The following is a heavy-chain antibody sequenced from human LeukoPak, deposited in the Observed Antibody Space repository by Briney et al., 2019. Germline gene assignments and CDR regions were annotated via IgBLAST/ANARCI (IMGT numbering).Heavy chain of an antibody. Sequence: SETLSLTCTVSGDSFSSHYWSWVRQPAGKALEWIGRVSASGAISSNPSLNSRVTMSLDTSKNQFSLKLTSVTAADTAVYFCARAYCGGDCTAGGAFDIWGQGTMVTVSS. V-gene: IGHV4-4*07. CDR1: GDSFSSHY. D-gene: IGHD2-21*01. CDR2: VSASGAI. CDR3: ARAYCGGDCTAGGAFDI. J-gene: IGHJ3*02.